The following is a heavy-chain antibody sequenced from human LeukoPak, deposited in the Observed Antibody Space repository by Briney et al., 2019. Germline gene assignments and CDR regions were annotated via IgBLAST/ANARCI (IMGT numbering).Heavy chain of an antibody. J-gene: IGHJ4*02. D-gene: IGHD6-13*01. CDR1: GFTVSSYA. Sequence: PGGSLRLSCAASGFTVSSYAMHWVRQAPGKALEWVAAISYDGIHKFYADSVRGRFTISRDNSKNTLYLQMNSLRVEDTALYYCARPVQQQLAPRFSCFDYWGQGTLVTVSS. V-gene: IGHV3-30*01. CDR3: ARPVQQQLAPRFSCFDY. CDR2: ISYDGIHK.